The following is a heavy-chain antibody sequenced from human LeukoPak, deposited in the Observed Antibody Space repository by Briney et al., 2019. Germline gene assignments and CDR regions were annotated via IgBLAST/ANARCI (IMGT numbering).Heavy chain of an antibody. Sequence: PSETLSLTCTVSGGSISSYYWSWIRQPPGKGLEWIGEINHSGSTNYNPSLKSRVTISVDTSKNQFSLKLSSVTAADTAVYYCARAPAYGGKDYWGQGTLVTVSS. CDR3: ARAPAYGGKDY. V-gene: IGHV4-34*01. D-gene: IGHD4-23*01. J-gene: IGHJ4*02. CDR2: INHSGST. CDR1: GGSISSYY.